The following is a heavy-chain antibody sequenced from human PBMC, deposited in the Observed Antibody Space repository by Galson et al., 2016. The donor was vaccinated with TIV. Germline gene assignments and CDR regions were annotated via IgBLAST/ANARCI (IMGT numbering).Heavy chain of an antibody. J-gene: IGHJ4*02. CDR2: IDWDDDK. CDR3: ARISGYYDSSGHYIPRSFDY. V-gene: IGHV2-70*11. CDR1: VFSLNTDGMC. D-gene: IGHD3-22*01. Sequence: PALVKPTQTLTLTCTFSVFSLNTDGMCVNWIRQPPGKALEWLARIDWDDDKSYSSSLKTRLTISKDTSKNQVVLTMTNMDPVDTATYYCARISGYYDSSGHYIPRSFDYWGQGALVTVSS.